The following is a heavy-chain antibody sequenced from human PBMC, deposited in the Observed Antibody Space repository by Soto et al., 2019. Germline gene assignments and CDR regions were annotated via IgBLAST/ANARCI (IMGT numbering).Heavy chain of an antibody. J-gene: IGHJ5*02. Sequence: SSVKVSCKASGGNFSSYGISWGRPAPGQGLAWIGGIVPLFGTTNYAHKFRGRVTITADESTSTVYMELNSLRSEDTAVYYCAKAAGRSWYNWFDPWGQGTQVTVSS. V-gene: IGHV1-69*13. CDR3: AKAAGRSWYNWFDP. CDR1: GGNFSSYG. D-gene: IGHD6-13*01. CDR2: IVPLFGTT.